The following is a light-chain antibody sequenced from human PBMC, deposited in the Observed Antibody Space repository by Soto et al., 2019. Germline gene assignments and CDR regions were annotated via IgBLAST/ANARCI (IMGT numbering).Light chain of an antibody. CDR3: QQYYSSPWT. J-gene: IGKJ1*01. V-gene: IGKV4-1*01. CDR2: WAS. Sequence: DIVMTQSPDSLAVSLGERATINCKSSQSVLYSSNNKNYLAWYQQKSGQPPKLLIYWASTRESGVPDRFSGSGSGTDFTLTISCLQAADVAVYYCQQYYSSPWTFGQGTKVEIK. CDR1: QSVLYSSNNKNY.